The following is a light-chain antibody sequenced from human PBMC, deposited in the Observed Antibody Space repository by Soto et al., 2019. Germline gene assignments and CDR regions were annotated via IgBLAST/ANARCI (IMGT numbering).Light chain of an antibody. CDR1: QSVLYSSNNKNY. CDR3: QQYYSTPPT. CDR2: WAS. Sequence: DIVMTQSPDSLAVSLGERATINCKSSQSVLYSSNNKNYLAWFQQKPGQPPKLLIYWASTRESGVPDRFSGSGSGTDFTLTISSLQAADAAVYYCQQYYSTPPTFGQGTKVDIK. V-gene: IGKV4-1*01. J-gene: IGKJ1*01.